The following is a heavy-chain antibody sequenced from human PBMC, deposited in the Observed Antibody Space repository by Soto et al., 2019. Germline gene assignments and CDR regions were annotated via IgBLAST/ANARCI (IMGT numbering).Heavy chain of an antibody. J-gene: IGHJ5*02. CDR1: GFTFKNSG. Sequence: QVHLVESGGGVVQPGRSLRLSCTASGFTFKNSGIHWVRQAPGKGLEWVSGISNDGSDKYYADSVKGRYTISRDNSKNTLYLQMNSQRNDETAVYFCVKGCGRRYDLCAAWGQGTLVTVSS. D-gene: IGHD5-12*01. V-gene: IGHV3-30*18. CDR3: VKGCGRRYDLCAA. CDR2: ISNDGSDK.